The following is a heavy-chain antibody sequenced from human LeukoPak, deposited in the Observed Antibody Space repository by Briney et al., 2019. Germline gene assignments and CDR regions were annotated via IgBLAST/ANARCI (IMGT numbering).Heavy chain of an antibody. CDR1: GYTFTSYD. D-gene: IGHD2-2*02. Sequence: ALVKVSCKASGYTFTSYDINWVRQATGQGLEWMGWMNPNSGNTGYAQKFQGRVTMTRNTSISTAYMELSSLRSEDTAVYYCARGDIVVVPAAILYYYGMDVWGQGTTVTVSS. J-gene: IGHJ6*02. CDR3: ARGDIVVVPAAILYYYGMDV. V-gene: IGHV1-8*01. CDR2: MNPNSGNT.